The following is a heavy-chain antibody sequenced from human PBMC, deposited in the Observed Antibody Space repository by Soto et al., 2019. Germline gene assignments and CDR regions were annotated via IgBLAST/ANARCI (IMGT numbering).Heavy chain of an antibody. J-gene: IGHJ6*02. CDR1: GFTFTNYA. Sequence: PGGSLRLSCAASGFTFTNYAMNWVRQAPGKGLEWVSAMSGSGVSTYYADSVKGRFTVSRDNSKDTLYLEMNSLRDVDTAKYYCAKGLAVAVPYYYGMDVWGLGAKETVSS. V-gene: IGHV3-23*01. D-gene: IGHD6-19*01. CDR3: AKGLAVAVPYYYGMDV. CDR2: MSGSGVST.